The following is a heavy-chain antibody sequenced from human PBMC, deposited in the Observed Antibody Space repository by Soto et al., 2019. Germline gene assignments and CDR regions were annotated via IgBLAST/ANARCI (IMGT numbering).Heavy chain of an antibody. V-gene: IGHV5-51*01. J-gene: IGHJ3*02. CDR3: ARQGGSHPDALDI. Sequence: EVQLVQSGAEVKKPGESLKISCKGSGYSFSHSWIAWVRQKPGKGLEWMGIIYPGDSDTRYSPSFQGQVTISLDMSFSTVYLQWSSLRAPDTAMYYCARQGGSHPDALDIWGQGTMVTVSS. CDR2: IYPGDSDT. D-gene: IGHD3-10*01. CDR1: GYSFSHSW.